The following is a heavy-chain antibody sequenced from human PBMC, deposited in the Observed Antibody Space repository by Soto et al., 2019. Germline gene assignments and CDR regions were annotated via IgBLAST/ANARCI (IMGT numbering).Heavy chain of an antibody. CDR1: GFTFSNYG. CDR3: AKANTMVRGAPDY. J-gene: IGHJ4*02. Sequence: QVPLVESGGGVVQPGRSLRLSCAASGFTFSNYGMHWVRQAPGKGLEWVAVISYDGRNEYYADPVKGRFTISRDNFKNTLYLQMNSLRVEDTAMYYCAKANTMVRGAPDYWGQGTLVTVSA. CDR2: ISYDGRNE. D-gene: IGHD3-10*01. V-gene: IGHV3-30*18.